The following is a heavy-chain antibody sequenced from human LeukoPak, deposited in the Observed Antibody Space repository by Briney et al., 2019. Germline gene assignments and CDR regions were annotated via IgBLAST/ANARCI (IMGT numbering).Heavy chain of an antibody. J-gene: IGHJ4*02. V-gene: IGHV4-34*01. D-gene: IGHD6-19*01. CDR1: GGSFSGYY. CDR2: INHSGST. Sequence: SETLSLTCAVYGGSFSGYYWSWIRQPPGKGLEWIGEINHSGSTNYNPSLKSRVTISVDTSKNQFSLNLSSVTAADTAVYYCARFFRVTAGDYFDYWGQGILVTVSS. CDR3: ARFFRVTAGDYFDY.